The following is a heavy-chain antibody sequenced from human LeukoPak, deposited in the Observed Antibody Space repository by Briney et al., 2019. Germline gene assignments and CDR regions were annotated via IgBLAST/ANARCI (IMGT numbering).Heavy chain of an antibody. Sequence: ASVKVSCKASGYTFTSYGISWVRQAPGQGLEWMGWISAYNGNTNYAQKLQGRVTMTTDTSTSTAYMELRSLRSDDTAVYYCARDDTLAAAGTLRFDYWGQGTLVTVSS. CDR1: GYTFTSYG. V-gene: IGHV1-18*01. D-gene: IGHD6-13*01. J-gene: IGHJ4*02. CDR2: ISAYNGNT. CDR3: ARDDTLAAAGTLRFDY.